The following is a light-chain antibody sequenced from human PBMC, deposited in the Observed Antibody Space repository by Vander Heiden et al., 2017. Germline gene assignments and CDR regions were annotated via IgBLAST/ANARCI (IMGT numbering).Light chain of an antibody. V-gene: IGLV3-25*03. CDR2: KDS. CDR1: ALPKQY. Sequence: SYELTQPPSVSVSTGQPARITCSGDALPKQYAYWYQQKPGQAPVLVIYKDSERPSGIPERFSGSSSGTTVTLTISGVQAEDEADYYCQSADSSGTYVVFGGGTKLTVL. CDR3: QSADSSGTYVV. J-gene: IGLJ2*01.